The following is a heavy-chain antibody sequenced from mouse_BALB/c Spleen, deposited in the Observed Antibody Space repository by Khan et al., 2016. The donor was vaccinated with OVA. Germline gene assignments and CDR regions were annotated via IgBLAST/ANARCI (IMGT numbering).Heavy chain of an antibody. Sequence: VQLQQSGAELVRPGTSVKMSCKAAGYTFTNYWIGWVKQRPGHGLEWIGDIFPGGGYTNYDEKFKGMATLTTDTSSSTAYMQLSSLTSEDSAIYDCTRRVAARATWDFFDYWGQGTTLTVSS. J-gene: IGHJ2*01. V-gene: IGHV1-63*02. CDR3: TRRVAARATWDFFDY. CDR1: GYTFTNYW. D-gene: IGHD3-1*01. CDR2: IFPGGGYT.